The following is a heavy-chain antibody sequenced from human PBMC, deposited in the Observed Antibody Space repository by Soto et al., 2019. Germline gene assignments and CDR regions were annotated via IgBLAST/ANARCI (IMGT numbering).Heavy chain of an antibody. Sequence: GESLKISCKGSGYSFTSYWISWVRQMPGKGLEWMGRIDPSDSYTNYSPSFQGHVTISADKSISTAYLQWSSLKASDTAMYYCARSYDSSGYYYGTFGNWFDPWGQGTLVTVSS. J-gene: IGHJ5*02. CDR2: IDPSDSYT. CDR1: GYSFTSYW. V-gene: IGHV5-10-1*01. D-gene: IGHD3-22*01. CDR3: ARSYDSSGYYYGTFGNWFDP.